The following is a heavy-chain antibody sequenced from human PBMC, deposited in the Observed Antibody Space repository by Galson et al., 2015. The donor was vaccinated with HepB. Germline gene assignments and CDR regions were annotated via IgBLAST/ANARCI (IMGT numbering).Heavy chain of an antibody. CDR2: IRSKSNGYAT. Sequence: SLRLSCAASGFIFSDSAMHWVRQASGKGLEWVGRIRSKSNGYATVYAASVKGRFTISRDDSKNTAYLQMNSLKIEDTAVYYCTPKIDDSSGSYLGFGYWGQGTLVTVSS. D-gene: IGHD3-22*01. J-gene: IGHJ4*02. V-gene: IGHV3-73*01. CDR3: TPKIDDSSGSYLGFGY. CDR1: GFIFSDSA.